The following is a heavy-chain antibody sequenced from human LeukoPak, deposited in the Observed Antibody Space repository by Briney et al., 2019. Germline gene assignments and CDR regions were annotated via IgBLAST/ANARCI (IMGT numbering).Heavy chain of an antibody. CDR1: GYTFTSYA. CDR3: ARTLTTGGWWFDP. CDR2: INAGNGNT. D-gene: IGHD3-22*01. J-gene: IGHJ5*02. V-gene: IGHV1-3*01. Sequence: ASVEVSCKASGYTFTSYAMHWVRQAPGQRLEWMGWINAGNGNTKYSQKFQGRVTITRDTSASTAYMELSSLRSEDTAVYYCARTLTTGGWWFDPWGQGTLVTVSS.